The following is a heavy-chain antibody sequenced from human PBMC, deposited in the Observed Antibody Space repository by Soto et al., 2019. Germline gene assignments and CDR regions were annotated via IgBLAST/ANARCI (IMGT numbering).Heavy chain of an antibody. V-gene: IGHV3-23*01. Sequence: PGGSLRLSRAASGFTVSSYAMSWVRQAPGKGLEWVSAISGSGGSTYYADSVKGRFTISRDNSKNTLYLQMNSLRAEDTAVYYCAKVQRVAAAGTSSVGYYMDVWGKGTTLTVSS. J-gene: IGHJ6*03. D-gene: IGHD6-13*01. CDR2: ISGSGGST. CDR3: AKVQRVAAAGTSSVGYYMDV. CDR1: GFTVSSYA.